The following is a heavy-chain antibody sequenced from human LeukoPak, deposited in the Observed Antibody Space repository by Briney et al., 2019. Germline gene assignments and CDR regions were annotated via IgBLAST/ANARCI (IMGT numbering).Heavy chain of an antibody. CDR2: IYPGDFDT. CDR3: ARHPWGIKVADY. CDR1: GYSFTTNW. Sequence: GESLKISCKGPGYSFTTNWIGWVRQMPGKGLEWMGIIYPGDFDTRYSPSFQGQVTISADKSISTAYLQWSSLKASDTAMYYCARHPWGIKVADYWGQGTLVTVSS. V-gene: IGHV5-51*01. J-gene: IGHJ4*02. D-gene: IGHD3-16*01.